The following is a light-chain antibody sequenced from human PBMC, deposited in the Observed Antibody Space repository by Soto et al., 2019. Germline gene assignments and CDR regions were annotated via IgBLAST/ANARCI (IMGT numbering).Light chain of an antibody. J-gene: IGKJ1*01. Sequence: EIVLTQSPGTLSLSPGERATLSCRASQTVRGNYLAWFQQRPGQPPRLLIYLASTRAAGVPDRFSGSGSGTEFSLTNNRLEAEDFAVYYWHHYGPAPWTFSQRTKVEIK. CDR3: HHYGPAPWT. CDR1: QTVRGNY. CDR2: LAS. V-gene: IGKV3-20*01.